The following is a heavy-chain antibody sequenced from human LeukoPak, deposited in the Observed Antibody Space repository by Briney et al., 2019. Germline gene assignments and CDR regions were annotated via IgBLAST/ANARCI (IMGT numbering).Heavy chain of an antibody. Sequence: PGRSLRLSCAASGFTFTSYAMSWVRQGPGKGLEWVSAISGSGGSTYYADSVKGRFTISRDNSKNTLYLQMNSLRAEDTAVYYCAKSPYNWNYVEWFDPWGQGTLVTLSS. J-gene: IGHJ5*02. D-gene: IGHD1-7*01. CDR2: ISGSGGST. CDR1: GFTFTSYA. V-gene: IGHV3-23*01. CDR3: AKSPYNWNYVEWFDP.